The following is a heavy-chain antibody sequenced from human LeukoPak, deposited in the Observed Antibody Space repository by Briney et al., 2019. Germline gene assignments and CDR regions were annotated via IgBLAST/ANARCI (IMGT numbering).Heavy chain of an antibody. CDR3: AREGPDYYFDY. CDR1: GFTFSSYE. D-gene: IGHD2-2*01. V-gene: IGHV3-53*01. Sequence: PGGSLRLSCAASGFTFSSYEMNWVRQAPGKGLEWVSVIYSGGSTYYADSVKGRFTISRDNSKNTLYLQMNSLRAEDTAVYYCAREGPDYYFDYWGQGTLVTVSS. J-gene: IGHJ4*02. CDR2: IYSGGST.